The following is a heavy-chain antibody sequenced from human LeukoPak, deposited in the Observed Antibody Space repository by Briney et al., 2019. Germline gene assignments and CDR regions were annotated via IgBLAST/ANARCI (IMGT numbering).Heavy chain of an antibody. V-gene: IGHV3-48*04. CDR3: ARGIGHSPMDY. CDR1: GFTFSSYS. J-gene: IGHJ4*02. Sequence: GGSLRLSCAASGFTFSSYSMNWVRQAPGKGLEWVSYISSRGGTIYYADSVKGRFTMSRDNAKNSLYLQMNSLRAEDTAVYYCARGIGHSPMDYWGQGTLVTVSS. CDR2: ISSRGGTI. D-gene: IGHD2-2*03.